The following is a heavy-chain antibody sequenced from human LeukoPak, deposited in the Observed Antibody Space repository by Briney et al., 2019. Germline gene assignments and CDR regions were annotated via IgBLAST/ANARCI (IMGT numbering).Heavy chain of an antibody. CDR1: GFTFSSYA. Sequence: PGGSLRLSCAASGFTFSSYAMNWVRQAPGKGLEWVSYIASSGSAIYYADSVKGRFTISRDNAKNSLYLRMNSLRAEDTAVYYCAREIFYSGYDFGFDSWGQGTLVTVSS. V-gene: IGHV3-48*03. CDR2: IASSGSAI. J-gene: IGHJ4*02. D-gene: IGHD5-12*01. CDR3: AREIFYSGYDFGFDS.